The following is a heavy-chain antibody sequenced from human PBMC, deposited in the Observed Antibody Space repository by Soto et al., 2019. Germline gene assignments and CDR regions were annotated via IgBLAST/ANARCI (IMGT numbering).Heavy chain of an antibody. CDR2: VNTYNGNT. CDR3: ARGFIPENY. Sequence: GASVKVSCKTSGYAFSDYGVSWVRRAPGQGLEWMGWVNTYNGNTKYEKKFQGRVSFSTDASTRTVFLELTNLELDDAAVYYCARGFIPENYWGQGTRVTSPQ. V-gene: IGHV1-18*01. CDR1: GYAFSDYG. J-gene: IGHJ4*01. D-gene: IGHD2-2*01.